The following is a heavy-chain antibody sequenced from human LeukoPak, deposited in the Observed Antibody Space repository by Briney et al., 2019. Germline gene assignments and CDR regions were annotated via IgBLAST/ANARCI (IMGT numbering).Heavy chain of an antibody. J-gene: IGHJ6*02. Sequence: GGSLRLSCTASAFTDSTYGMHWVRQAPGKGLEWVSAIGSAGDTYHSDSVKGRFTISRDSAKNSLDLQMNSLRDEDTAVYFCARGEGSGPIYGLDVWGQGTTVTVSS. CDR3: ARGEGSGPIYGLDV. V-gene: IGHV3-13*01. CDR1: AFTDSTYG. D-gene: IGHD3-10*01. CDR2: IGSAGDT.